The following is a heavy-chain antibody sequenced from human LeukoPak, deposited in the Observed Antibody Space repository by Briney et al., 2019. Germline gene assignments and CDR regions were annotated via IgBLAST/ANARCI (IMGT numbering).Heavy chain of an antibody. CDR3: ATVLRGDSKTQYRPPNL. Sequence: GGSLRLSCAASGFIFGNYWMTWVRQAPGKGPEWVANMKQDGSEIHYVDSVKGRFSISRDNAKNSLYLQMNSLRVDDTALYYCATVLRGDSKTQYRPPNLWGQGTMVTVSS. J-gene: IGHJ3*01. V-gene: IGHV3-7*01. CDR1: GFIFGNYW. CDR2: MKQDGSEI. D-gene: IGHD3-10*01.